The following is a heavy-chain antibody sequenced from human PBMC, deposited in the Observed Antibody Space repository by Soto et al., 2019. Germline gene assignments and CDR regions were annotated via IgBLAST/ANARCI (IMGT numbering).Heavy chain of an antibody. CDR2: TYYRSKWYN. J-gene: IGHJ6*02. V-gene: IGHV6-1*01. D-gene: IGHD6-19*01. CDR1: GDSVSSNSAA. CDR3: ARDLRMGIAVAGAYYYYGMDV. Sequence: SQTLSHTCAISGDSVSSNSAAWNWIRQSPSRGLEWLGRTYYRSKWYNDYAVSVKSRITINPDTSKNQFSLQLNSVTPEDTAVYYCARDLRMGIAVAGAYYYYGMDVWGQGTTVTVSS.